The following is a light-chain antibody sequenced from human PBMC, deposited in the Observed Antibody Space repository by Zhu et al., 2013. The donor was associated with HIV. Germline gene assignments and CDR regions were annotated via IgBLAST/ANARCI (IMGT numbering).Light chain of an antibody. CDR2: EVS. CDR1: SRDIGASSF. J-gene: IGLJ3*02. V-gene: IGLV2-14*01. Sequence: QSALTQPPSASGSPGQSVTISCTGTSRDIGASSFVSWYQQHPGKAPKLVIYEVSNRPSGVSNRFSGSKSGNTASLTISGLQTEDEADYYCSSYTSTITLVVFGGGTKLTVL. CDR3: SSYTSTITLVV.